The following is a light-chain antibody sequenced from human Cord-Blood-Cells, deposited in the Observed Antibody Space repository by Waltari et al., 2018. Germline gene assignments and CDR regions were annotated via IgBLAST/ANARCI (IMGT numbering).Light chain of an antibody. J-gene: IGLJ3*02. V-gene: IGLV1-47*01. CDR1: SPTIGSNY. CDR2: RNN. CDR3: AAWDDSLSGWV. Sequence: QSVLTQPPSASGTPGQRVTISCSGSSPTIGSNYVSWYQQHPGTAPKLLIYRNNQRPSGVPDRFSGSKSGTSASLAISGLRSEDEADYYCAAWDDSLSGWVFGGGTKLTVL.